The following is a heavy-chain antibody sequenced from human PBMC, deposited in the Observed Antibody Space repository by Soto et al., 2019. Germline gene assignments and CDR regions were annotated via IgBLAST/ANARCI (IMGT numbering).Heavy chain of an antibody. V-gene: IGHV1-2*02. CDR3: ARDDYGIFPY. CDR1: GYTVTDYY. J-gene: IGHJ4*02. Sequence: QVQLVQSGTEVKKPGASVKVSCKASGYTVTDYYIHWVRQAPGQGLEWMGWIDPKNGGTIYAQKFQDRVTMTRDTPISPAYMDLSRLTSDDTALYYCARDDYGIFPYRGQGTLVTVSS. D-gene: IGHD3-10*01. CDR2: IDPKNGGT.